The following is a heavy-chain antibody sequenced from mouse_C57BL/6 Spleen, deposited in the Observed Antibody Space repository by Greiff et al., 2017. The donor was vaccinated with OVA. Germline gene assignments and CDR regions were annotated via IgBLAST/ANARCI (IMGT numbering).Heavy chain of an antibody. D-gene: IGHD1-1*01. CDR1: GFTFSDYG. CDR3: ASIYYYGSSEAY. CDR2: ISSGSSTI. J-gene: IGHJ3*01. Sequence: EVQVVESGGGLVKPGGSLKLSCAASGFTFSDYGMHWVRQAPEKGLEWVAYISSGSSTIYYADTVKGRFTISRDNAKNTLFLQMTSLRSEDTAMYYCASIYYYGSSEAYWGQGTLVTVSA. V-gene: IGHV5-17*01.